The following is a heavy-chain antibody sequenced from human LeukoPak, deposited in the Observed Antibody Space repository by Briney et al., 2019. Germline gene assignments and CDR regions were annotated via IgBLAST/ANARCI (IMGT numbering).Heavy chain of an antibody. CDR1: GGSFSGYY. Sequence: SETLSLTCAVYGGSFSGYYWSWIRQPPGKGLEWIGEINHSGSTNYNPSLKSRVTISVDTSKNQFSLKLSSVTAADTAVYYCARTYSGSYGDAFDIWDQGTMVTVSS. J-gene: IGHJ3*02. V-gene: IGHV4-34*01. CDR2: INHSGST. CDR3: ARTYSGSYGDAFDI. D-gene: IGHD1-26*01.